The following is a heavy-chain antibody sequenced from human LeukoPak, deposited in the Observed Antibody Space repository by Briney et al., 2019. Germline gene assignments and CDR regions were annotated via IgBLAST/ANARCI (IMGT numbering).Heavy chain of an antibody. V-gene: IGHV4-39*01. J-gene: IGHJ3*02. CDR1: GRYINSCSYH. CDR2: MYYSGST. Sequence: PSETLSLTCSVSGRYINSCSYHWVWIRQPPGKGLEWIGSMYYSGSTYYNPSLKSRVTISVDTFKNQFSLELTSVSAAGTAVYYCARHSGSYLKAALHICGQGTMVTVSS. D-gene: IGHD1-26*01. CDR3: ARHSGSYLKAALHI.